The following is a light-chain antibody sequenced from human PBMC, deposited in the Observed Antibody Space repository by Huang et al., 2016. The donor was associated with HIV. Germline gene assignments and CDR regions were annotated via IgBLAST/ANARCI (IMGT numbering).Light chain of an antibody. J-gene: IGKJ1*01. V-gene: IGKV1-5*03. CDR2: KAS. Sequence: DIQMTQSPSTLSASVGDRVTITCRASQSISSWLAWYQQKPGKAPKLLIYKASILESGVPSRFSGSGSGTEFTLTISSLQPDDFATYYCQQYNSYRTFGQGTKVEIK. CDR1: QSISSW. CDR3: QQYNSYRT.